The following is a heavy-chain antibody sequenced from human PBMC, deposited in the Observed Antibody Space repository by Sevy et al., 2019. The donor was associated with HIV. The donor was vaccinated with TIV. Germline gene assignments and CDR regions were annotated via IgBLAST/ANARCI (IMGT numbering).Heavy chain of an antibody. V-gene: IGHV3-30*03. CDR1: GFPFSDYQ. CDR2: ISNDGSKT. Sequence: GGSLRLSCAVSGFPFSDYQMHWVRQAPGKGLEWLAVISNDGSKTYYADSVKGRFTFSRDNSKNTLYLHMNSLRAEDTALYYWGSLIEGGYTHLFDFWGQGILVTVSS. J-gene: IGHJ4*02. D-gene: IGHD1-26*01. CDR3: GSLIEGGYTHLFDF.